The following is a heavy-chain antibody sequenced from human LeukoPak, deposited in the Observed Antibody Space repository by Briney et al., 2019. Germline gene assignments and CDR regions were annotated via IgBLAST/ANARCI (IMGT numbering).Heavy chain of an antibody. CDR1: GFTFSSYA. V-gene: IGHV3-23*01. J-gene: IGHJ4*02. CDR2: ISGSGGGT. CDR3: AKASYDSSGYYSVNFDY. D-gene: IGHD3-22*01. Sequence: GGSLRLSCAASGFTFSSYAMSWVRQAPGKGLEWVSAISGSGGGTYYADSVKGRFTISRDNSKNTLYLQMNSLRAEDTAVYYCAKASYDSSGYYSVNFDYWGQGTLVTVSS.